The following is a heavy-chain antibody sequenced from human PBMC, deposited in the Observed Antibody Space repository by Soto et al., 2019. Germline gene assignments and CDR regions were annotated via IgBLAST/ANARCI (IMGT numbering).Heavy chain of an antibody. V-gene: IGHV3-21*01. J-gene: IGHJ6*02. CDR2: ISSSSSYI. Sequence: EVQLVESGGGLVKPGGSLRLSCAASGFTFSSYSMNWVRQAPGKGLEWVSSISSSSSYIYYADSVKGRFTISRDNAKNSLYLQMNSLRAEDTAVYYCARAGAAAGIYYYYGMDVGGQGTTVTVSS. D-gene: IGHD6-13*01. CDR3: ARAGAAAGIYYYYGMDV. CDR1: GFTFSSYS.